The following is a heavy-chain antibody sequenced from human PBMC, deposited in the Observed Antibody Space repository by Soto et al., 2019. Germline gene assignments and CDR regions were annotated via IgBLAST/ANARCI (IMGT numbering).Heavy chain of an antibody. D-gene: IGHD6-19*01. V-gene: IGHV4-59*11. Sequence: PSETLSLTCTVSGGSISSHYWSWIRQPPGKGLEWIGYINYSGSTNYNPSLKSRVSISVDTSKNQFSLKLSSVTAAETAVYYCARHSLSGGWYNYWGQGTLVTVSS. J-gene: IGHJ4*02. CDR2: INYSGST. CDR1: GGSISSHY. CDR3: ARHSLSGGWYNY.